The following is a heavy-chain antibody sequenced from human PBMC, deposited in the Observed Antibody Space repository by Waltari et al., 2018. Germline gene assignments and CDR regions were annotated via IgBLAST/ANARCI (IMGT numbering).Heavy chain of an antibody. CDR1: CDSIGSGYYY. J-gene: IGHJ3*02. D-gene: IGHD6-13*01. V-gene: IGHV4-39*07. Sequence: QLQLRESGPGLLKPSETLSLTCSVPCDSIGSGYYYWGWNRQAPGKGLGWIGSIYFAGSTYYNPSLKSRLTISVDTSKNQFSLRLSSVTAADTAVYYCAREVGGSSWSTTPRGDAFDIWGQGTMVTVSS. CDR2: IYFAGST. CDR3: AREVGGSSWSTTPRGDAFDI.